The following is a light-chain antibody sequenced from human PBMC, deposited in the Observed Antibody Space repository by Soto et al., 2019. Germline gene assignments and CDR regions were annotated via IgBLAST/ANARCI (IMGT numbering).Light chain of an antibody. V-gene: IGKV1-5*03. CDR2: KAS. Sequence: DLQMTQSPSTLSASVGDRVTITCRASQSVSSGLAWYQQKPGKAPKLLIFKASNLESGVPSRFSGSGSATEFTLTISSLQPDDFATYYCQQHNTYSRTFGQGTKVEIK. CDR1: QSVSSG. J-gene: IGKJ1*01. CDR3: QQHNTYSRT.